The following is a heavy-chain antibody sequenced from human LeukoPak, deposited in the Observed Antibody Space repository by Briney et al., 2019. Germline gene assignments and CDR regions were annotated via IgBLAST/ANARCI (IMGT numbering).Heavy chain of an antibody. D-gene: IGHD6-19*01. Sequence: GGSLRLSCAASGLSFSSYAMSWVRQAPGKGLEWVSTISGSGDSTHYTNSVRGRFTISRDNSKNTLYLQMNSLRAEDTAVYYCARVRSSGWYGALGYWGQGTLVTVSS. CDR2: ISGSGDST. CDR3: ARVRSSGWYGALGY. V-gene: IGHV3-23*01. CDR1: GLSFSSYA. J-gene: IGHJ4*02.